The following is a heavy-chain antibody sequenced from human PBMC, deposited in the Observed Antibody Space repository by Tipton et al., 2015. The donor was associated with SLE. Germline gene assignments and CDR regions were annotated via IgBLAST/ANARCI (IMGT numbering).Heavy chain of an antibody. Sequence: QSGAEVKSPGASVKVSCKTSGYSFSDYYMHWVRQAPGQGLEWMGRINPNSGGTDYAQKFQGRVTITWDTYITTAYMELSRLRSDDTAVYYCARGGGPPFYMDVWGKGTTVTVSS. CDR2: INPNSGGT. CDR3: ARGGGPPFYMDV. J-gene: IGHJ6*03. CDR1: GYSFSDYY. V-gene: IGHV1-2*06.